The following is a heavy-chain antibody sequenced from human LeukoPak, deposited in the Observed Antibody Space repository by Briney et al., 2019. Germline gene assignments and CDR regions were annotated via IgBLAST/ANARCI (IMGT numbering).Heavy chain of an antibody. CDR1: GGSISSYY. CDR3: ARDKGEMVRGVIHWYFDL. J-gene: IGHJ2*01. V-gene: IGHV4-59*01. Sequence: PSETLSLTRTVSGGSISSYYWSWIRQPPGKGLEWIGYIYYSGSTKYNPSLKSRVTISVDTSKNQFSLKLSSVTAADTAVYYCARDKGEMVRGVIHWYFDLWGRGTLVTVSS. D-gene: IGHD3-10*01. CDR2: IYYSGST.